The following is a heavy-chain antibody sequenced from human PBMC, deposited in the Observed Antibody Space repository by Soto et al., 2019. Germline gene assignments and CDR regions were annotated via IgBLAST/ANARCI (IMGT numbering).Heavy chain of an antibody. V-gene: IGHV3-23*01. Sequence: EVQLLESGGGLVQPGGSLRLSCAASGFSFSSYAMNWVRQAPWKGLEWVSVISGSGDSTNYADPVKGRFTISRDNSKKTLYLQMISLRAEDTAVYYCAGRSSGWYFDYWGQGTLVIVSS. J-gene: IGHJ4*02. CDR2: ISGSGDST. CDR1: GFSFSSYA. CDR3: AGRSSGWYFDY. D-gene: IGHD6-19*01.